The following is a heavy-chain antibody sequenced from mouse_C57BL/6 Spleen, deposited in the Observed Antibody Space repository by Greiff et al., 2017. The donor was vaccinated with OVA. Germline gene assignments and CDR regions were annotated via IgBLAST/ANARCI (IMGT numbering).Heavy chain of an antibody. CDR1: GYTFTSYW. V-gene: IGHV1-55*01. CDR2: IYPGSGST. J-gene: IGHJ1*03. Sequence: QVQLKQPGAELVKPGASVKMSCKASGYTFTSYWITWVKQRPGQGLEWIGDIYPGSGSTNYNEKFKSKATLTVDTSSSTAYMQLSSLTSEDSAVYYCARDGSSYNRYFDVWGTGTTVTVSS. CDR3: ARDGSSYNRYFDV. D-gene: IGHD1-1*01.